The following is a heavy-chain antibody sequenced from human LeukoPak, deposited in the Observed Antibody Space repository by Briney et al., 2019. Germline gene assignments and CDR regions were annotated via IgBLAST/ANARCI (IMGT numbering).Heavy chain of an antibody. V-gene: IGHV1-69*05. CDR1: GGTFSSYA. D-gene: IGHD3-22*01. J-gene: IGHJ4*02. Sequence: ASVKVSCKASGGTFSSYAISWVRQAPGQGPEWMGRIIPIFGTANYAQKFQGRVTITTDESTSTAYMELSSLRSEDTAAYYCAREGGYYDSSGYYLRWGQGTLVTVSS. CDR3: AREGGYYDSSGYYLR. CDR2: IIPIFGTA.